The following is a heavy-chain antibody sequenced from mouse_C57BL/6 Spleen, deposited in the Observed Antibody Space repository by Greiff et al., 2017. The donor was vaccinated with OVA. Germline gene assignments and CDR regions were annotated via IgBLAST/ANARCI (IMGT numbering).Heavy chain of an antibody. D-gene: IGHD2-3*01. J-gene: IGHJ2*01. CDR2: IYPGSGNT. Sequence: QVQLQQSGPELVKPGASVKISCKASGYSFTSYYIHWVKQRPGQGLEWIGWIYPGSGNTKYNEKFKGKATLTADTSSSTAYMQLSSLTSEDSAVYYCARWLLPYYFDYWGQGTTLTVSS. V-gene: IGHV1-66*01. CDR3: ARWLLPYYFDY. CDR1: GYSFTSYY.